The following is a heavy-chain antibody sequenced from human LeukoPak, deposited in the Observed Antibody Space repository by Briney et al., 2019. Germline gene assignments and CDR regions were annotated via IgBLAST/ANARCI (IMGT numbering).Heavy chain of an antibody. Sequence: SQTLSLTCDISGDSVSSNSAAWNWIRHSPSRGLEWLGRPYYRAKWYNDDAVSVKSRITINPATSKNQFSLQLNSVTPEDTAVYYCARDSSAPIWYYYYGMDVWGQGTTVTVSS. V-gene: IGHV6-1*01. J-gene: IGHJ6*02. CDR2: PYYRAKWYN. CDR3: ARDSSAPIWYYYYGMDV. CDR1: GDSVSSNSAA. D-gene: IGHD2-15*01.